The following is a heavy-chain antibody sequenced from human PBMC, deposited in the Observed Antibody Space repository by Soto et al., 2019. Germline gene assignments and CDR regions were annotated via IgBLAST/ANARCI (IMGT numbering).Heavy chain of an antibody. CDR2: ISSDGYTK. CDR1: GFTFSSYS. CDR3: ARAPTSRLDY. J-gene: IGHJ4*02. Sequence: VQLVESGGGLVQPGGSLRLSCAASGFTFSSYSMTWVRQAPGKGLEWVAVISSDGYTKYYTDSVKGRFTISRDNSKNTLFLQMNGLRTEDTAMYYCARAPTSRLDYWGQGTLVTVSS. V-gene: IGHV3-30*03.